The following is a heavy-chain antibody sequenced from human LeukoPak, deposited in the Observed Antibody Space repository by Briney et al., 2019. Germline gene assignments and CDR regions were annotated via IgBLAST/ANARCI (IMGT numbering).Heavy chain of an antibody. V-gene: IGHV3-48*03. D-gene: IGHD1-1*01. J-gene: IGHJ5*02. CDR2: ISISGRTT. Sequence: GGSLRLSCAASGFIFSNSEMHWVRQAPGKGLQWVSYISISGRTTYYTGSVKGRFTISRDNARNSLYLQMNSLTAEDTAIYYCAKVGYGDWFDPWGQGTLVTVSS. CDR1: GFIFSNSE. CDR3: AKVGYGDWFDP.